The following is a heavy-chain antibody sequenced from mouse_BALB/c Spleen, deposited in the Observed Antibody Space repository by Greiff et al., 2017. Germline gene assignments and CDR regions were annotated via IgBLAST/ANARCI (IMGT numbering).Heavy chain of an antibody. V-gene: IGHV1-87*01. D-gene: IGHD2-1*01. CDR1: GYTFTSYW. Sequence: QVQLQQSGAELARPGASVKLSCKASGYTFTSYWMQWVKQRPGQGLEWIGAIYPGDGDTRYTQKFKGKATLTADKSSSTAYMQLSSLASVDSAVYYCANGNFDYWGQGTTLTVSS. CDR3: ANGNFDY. CDR2: IYPGDGDT. J-gene: IGHJ2*01.